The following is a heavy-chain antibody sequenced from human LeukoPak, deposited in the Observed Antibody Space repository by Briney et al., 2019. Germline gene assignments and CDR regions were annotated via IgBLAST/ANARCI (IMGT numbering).Heavy chain of an antibody. V-gene: IGHV4-59*08. D-gene: IGHD6-19*01. J-gene: IGHJ3*02. CDR3: ARPRSQWLGNDASEI. Sequence: KPSETLSLTCTVSGGSMNNYYWTWIRQPPGKGLEWIGYIYYSGNTNYNPSLESRVTISIDTSKNQFSLRMTSVTAADTAVYYCARPRSQWLGNDASEIWGQGTMVTVSS. CDR2: IYYSGNT. CDR1: GGSMNNYY.